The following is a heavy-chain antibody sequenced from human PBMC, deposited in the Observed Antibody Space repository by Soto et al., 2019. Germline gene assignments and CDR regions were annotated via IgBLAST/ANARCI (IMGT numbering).Heavy chain of an antibody. CDR1: GYSFTSYW. CDR3: AGKLAATPYYLFDP. D-gene: IGHD2-15*01. Sequence: GESLKISCKGSGYSFTSYWISWVRQMPGKGLEWMGRIDPSASYTNYSPSFQGHVTISADKSISTAYLQWSSLKASDTAMYYCAGKLAATPYYLFDPWGQGTLVTVSS. V-gene: IGHV5-10-1*01. J-gene: IGHJ5*02. CDR2: IDPSASYT.